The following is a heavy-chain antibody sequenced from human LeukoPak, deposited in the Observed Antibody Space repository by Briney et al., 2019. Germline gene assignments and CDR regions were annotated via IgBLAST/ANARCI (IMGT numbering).Heavy chain of an antibody. J-gene: IGHJ4*02. CDR3: AKGGHGRREHSGYSRSASTD. D-gene: IGHD3-22*01. CDR2: ISGSGGST. CDR1: GFTFSSYA. V-gene: IGHV3-23*01. Sequence: GGSRRLSCAASGFTFSSYAMSWVRQAPGKGLEWVPAISGSGGSTYYADSVKGRFTISRDNSKNTLYLQMNSLRAEDTAVYYCAKGGHGRREHSGYSRSASTDWGQGTLVTVSS.